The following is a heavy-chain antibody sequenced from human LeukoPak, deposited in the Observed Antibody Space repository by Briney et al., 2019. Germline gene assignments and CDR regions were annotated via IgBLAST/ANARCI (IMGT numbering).Heavy chain of an antibody. CDR2: IHYRGGT. V-gene: IGHV4-59*01. J-gene: IGHJ4*02. Sequence: SETLSLTCTVSGGSIGSFYWSWIRQPPGKGLEWIGNIHYRGGTNYNPSLKSRVTMSVDTSKNQFSLKLSSVTAADTAVYYCARVGDTSSYYYYLDYWGQGTLVTVSS. CDR3: ARVGDTSSYYYYLDY. CDR1: GGSIGSFY. D-gene: IGHD3-22*01.